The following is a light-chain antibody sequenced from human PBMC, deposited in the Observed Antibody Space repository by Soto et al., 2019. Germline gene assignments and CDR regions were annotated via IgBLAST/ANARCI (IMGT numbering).Light chain of an antibody. CDR3: SSFTSSGTRV. J-gene: IGLJ2*01. Sequence: QSALTQPASVSGSPGQSITISCTGTSSDVGGYNYVSWYQQHPGKAPKLMIYDVSNRPSGVSNRFSGSKSGNTASLTISGLQAEAEADYYCSSFTSSGTRVFGGGTKVT. CDR1: SSDVGGYNY. V-gene: IGLV2-14*01. CDR2: DVS.